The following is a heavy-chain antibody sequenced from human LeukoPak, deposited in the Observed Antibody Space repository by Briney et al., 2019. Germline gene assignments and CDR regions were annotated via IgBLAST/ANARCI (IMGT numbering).Heavy chain of an antibody. CDR3: AKSGSYYHLSIYFDY. D-gene: IGHD1-26*01. Sequence: PGGSLRLSCAASGFTFSSYAMSRVRQAPGKGLEWVSGISGSGGSTYYADSVKGRFTISRDNSKNTVYLQMNSLRAEDTAVYYCAKSGSYYHLSIYFDYWGQGTLVTVSS. V-gene: IGHV3-23*01. CDR1: GFTFSSYA. J-gene: IGHJ4*02. CDR2: ISGSGGST.